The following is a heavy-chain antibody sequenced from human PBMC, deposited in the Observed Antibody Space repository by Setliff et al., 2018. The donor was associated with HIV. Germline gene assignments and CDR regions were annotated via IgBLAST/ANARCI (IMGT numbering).Heavy chain of an antibody. Sequence: PSETLSLTCTVSGGSISSGSYYWSWIRQPAGKGLEWIGRIYYSGSTNYNPSLKSRVTISVDTSKNHFSLKLRSVTAADTAVYYCAQLGMVDDFDYWGQGTLVTVSS. CDR2: IYYSGST. V-gene: IGHV4-61*10. J-gene: IGHJ4*02. CDR3: AQLGMVDDFDY. D-gene: IGHD1-1*01. CDR1: GGSISSGSYY.